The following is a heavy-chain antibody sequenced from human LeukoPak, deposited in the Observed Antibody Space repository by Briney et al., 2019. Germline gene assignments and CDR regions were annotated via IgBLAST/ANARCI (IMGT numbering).Heavy chain of an antibody. J-gene: IGHJ3*02. CDR1: GFTFSDYR. CDR3: GRHGGAFEM. CDR2: ISNDLTTI. Sequence: GGSLRLSCAASGFTFSDYRMNWVRQAPGKGLEWISYISNDLTTIHYAASVKGRFTISRDNAKNSLYLQTNSLRVEDTAVYYCGRHGGAFEMWGQGTMVTVSS. V-gene: IGHV3-48*04.